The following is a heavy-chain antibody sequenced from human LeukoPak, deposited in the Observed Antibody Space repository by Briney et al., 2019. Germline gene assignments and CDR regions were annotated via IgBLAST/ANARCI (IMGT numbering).Heavy chain of an antibody. CDR2: INSDGSST. J-gene: IGHJ6*03. CDR3: ARGGGRITIFGVVISAGGYMDV. D-gene: IGHD3-3*01. V-gene: IGHV3-74*01. CDR1: GFTFSSYG. Sequence: GGSLRLSCAASGFTFSSYGMHWVRQAPGKGLVWVSRINSDGSSTSYADSVKGRFTISRDNAKNTLYLQMNSLRAEDTAVYYCARGGGRITIFGVVISAGGYMDVWGKGTTVTVSS.